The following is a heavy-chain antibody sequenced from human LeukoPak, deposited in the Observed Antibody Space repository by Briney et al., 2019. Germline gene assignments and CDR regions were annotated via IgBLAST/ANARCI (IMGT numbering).Heavy chain of an antibody. Sequence: SVKVSCKASGYTFTSYYMHWVRQAPGQGLEWMGGIIPIFGTANYAQKFQGRVTITADESTSTAYMELSSLRSEDTAVYYCARPRTYYDFWRGYPPFDYWGQGTLVTVSS. CDR3: ARPRTYYDFWRGYPPFDY. D-gene: IGHD3-3*01. CDR1: GYTFTSYY. CDR2: IIPIFGTA. J-gene: IGHJ4*02. V-gene: IGHV1-69*13.